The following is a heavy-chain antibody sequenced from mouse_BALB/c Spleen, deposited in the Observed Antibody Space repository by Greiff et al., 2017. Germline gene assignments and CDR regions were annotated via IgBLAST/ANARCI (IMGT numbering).Heavy chain of an antibody. CDR1: GYSITSDYA. CDR2: ISYSGST. D-gene: IGHD2-1*01. Sequence: EVQLQQSGPGLVKPSQSLSLTCTVTGYSITSDYAWNWIRQFPGNKLEWMGYISYSGSTSYNPSLKSRISITRDTSKNQFFLQLNSVTTEDTATYYCASYGNFFAYWGQGTLVTVSA. CDR3: ASYGNFFAY. V-gene: IGHV3-2*02. J-gene: IGHJ3*01.